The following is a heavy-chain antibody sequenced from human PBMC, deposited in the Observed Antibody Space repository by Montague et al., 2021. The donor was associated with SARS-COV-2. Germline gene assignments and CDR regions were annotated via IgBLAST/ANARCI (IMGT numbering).Heavy chain of an antibody. V-gene: IGHV4-4*02. J-gene: IGHJ6*02. CDR2: IYYSRSS. D-gene: IGHD2-2*01. Sequence: SETLSLTCAVSGGSISSINWWSWVRQPPGKGLEWIGRIYYSRSSSYNPSLKSRVTIPIDTSNNQFSLELSSVTAADTAVYYCARVRAVPAAMRLFSLGDGYDGMDFWGQGTTVTVSS. CDR3: ARVRAVPAAMRLFSLGDGYDGMDF. CDR1: GGSISSINW.